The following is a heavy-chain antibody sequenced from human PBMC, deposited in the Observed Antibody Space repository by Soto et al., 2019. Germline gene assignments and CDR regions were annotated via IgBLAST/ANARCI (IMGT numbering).Heavy chain of an antibody. D-gene: IGHD3-22*01. V-gene: IGHV1-18*01. Sequence: ASVKVSCKASGYTFTSYGISWVRQAPGQGLEWMGWISAYNGNTNYAQKLQGRVTMTTDTSTSTAYMELRSLRSDDTAVYYCARAWAYYYDSSRYYVYWGQALLVSGFS. CDR3: ARAWAYYYDSSRYYVY. CDR2: ISAYNGNT. J-gene: IGHJ4*02. CDR1: GYTFTSYG.